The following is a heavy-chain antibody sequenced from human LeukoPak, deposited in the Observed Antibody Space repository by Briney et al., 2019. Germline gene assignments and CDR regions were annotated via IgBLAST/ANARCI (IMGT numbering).Heavy chain of an antibody. D-gene: IGHD6-25*01. Sequence: SETLSLTCTVSGDSLNSYYWTWIRQPPGGGLQWIGYIFYSGSTNYNASLRSRVAISVDTSKNQFSLKLTSVTAADTAVYYCAWRAARFFDYWGQGILVTVSS. V-gene: IGHV4-59*01. CDR1: GDSLNSYY. J-gene: IGHJ4*02. CDR2: IFYSGST. CDR3: AWRAARFFDY.